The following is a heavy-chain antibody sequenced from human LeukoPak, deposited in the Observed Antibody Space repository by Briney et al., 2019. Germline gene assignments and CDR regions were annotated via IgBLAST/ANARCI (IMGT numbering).Heavy chain of an antibody. Sequence: GLSLRLSCAASGFTFRDYVMTWVRQAPGKGLEWVSTINVGGRTDYADSVKGRFTISRDNAKNSLYLQMNSLRAEDTALYYCAKGLLGYYGSGSYLAFDIWGQGTMVTVSS. CDR2: INVGGRT. V-gene: IGHV3-69-1*01. CDR1: GFTFRDYV. D-gene: IGHD3-10*01. J-gene: IGHJ3*02. CDR3: AKGLLGYYGSGSYLAFDI.